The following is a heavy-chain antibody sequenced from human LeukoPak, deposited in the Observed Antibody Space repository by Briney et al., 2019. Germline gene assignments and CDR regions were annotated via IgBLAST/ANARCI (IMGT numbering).Heavy chain of an antibody. CDR3: AKDNVDTSSCLDY. CDR2: IWFDGSKT. J-gene: IGHJ4*02. D-gene: IGHD6-6*01. CDR1: GFTFSDYG. V-gene: IGHV3-33*03. Sequence: PGGSLRLSCAASGFTFSDYGMHWVRQAPGKGLGWVAVIWFDGSKTYYADSVMGRFTISRDKSKNTLYLQMNSLRADDTAVYYCAKDNVDTSSCLDYWGQGTLVTVSS.